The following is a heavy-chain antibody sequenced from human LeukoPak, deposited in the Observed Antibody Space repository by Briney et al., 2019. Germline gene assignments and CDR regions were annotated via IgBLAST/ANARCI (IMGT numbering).Heavy chain of an antibody. D-gene: IGHD2-15*01. Sequence: SQTLSLTCTVSGDSMGSNFWSWIRQPPGPVMELIGYVYYNGNTNYNPPLSSRTTISIDTTKSQLSLRLSSVTAADTAVYYCARVRVGGFRNDAFDIWGQGTMVIVSS. CDR2: VYYNGNT. CDR3: ARVRVGGFRNDAFDI. CDR1: GDSMGSNF. V-gene: IGHV4-59*01. J-gene: IGHJ3*02.